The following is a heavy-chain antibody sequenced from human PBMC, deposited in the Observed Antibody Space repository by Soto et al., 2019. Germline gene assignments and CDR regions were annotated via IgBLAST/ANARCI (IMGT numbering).Heavy chain of an antibody. V-gene: IGHV3-21*01. Sequence: GGSLRLSCAASGFTFSSYSMNWVRQAPGKGLEWVSSISSSSSYIYYADSVKGRFTISRDNAKNSLYLQMNSLRAEDTAVYYCAREEQLWSKEMLVSYYYYMDVWGKGTTVTVSS. CDR2: ISSSSSYI. CDR1: GFTFSSYS. J-gene: IGHJ6*03. CDR3: AREEQLWSKEMLVSYYYYMDV. D-gene: IGHD5-18*01.